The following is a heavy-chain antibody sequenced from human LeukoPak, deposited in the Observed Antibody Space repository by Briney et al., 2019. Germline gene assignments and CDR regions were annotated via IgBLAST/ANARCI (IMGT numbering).Heavy chain of an antibody. V-gene: IGHV4-39*07. Sequence: SETLSLTCRVSGGSISSTNYYRGWIRQPPGKGLEWIASIYYSGETFYNPSLESRVAISVDTSSNEVFLDLFSVTAADTAMYYCAETNTQDWFDPWGRGTLVTVSS. CDR1: GGSISSTNYY. CDR3: AETNTQDWFDP. D-gene: IGHD1-1*01. J-gene: IGHJ5*02. CDR2: IYYSGET.